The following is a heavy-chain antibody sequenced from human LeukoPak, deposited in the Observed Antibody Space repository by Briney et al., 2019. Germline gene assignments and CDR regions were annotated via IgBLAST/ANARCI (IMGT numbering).Heavy chain of an antibody. CDR2: MNPNSGNT. D-gene: IGHD1-26*01. V-gene: IGHV1-8*03. J-gene: IGHJ3*02. CDR1: GYTFTSYD. Sequence: ASVKVSCKASGYTFTSYDINWVRQATGQGLEWMGWMNPNSGNTGYAQKFQGRVTITRNTSISTAYMLLRSLRSDDTAVYYCARDSGNDAFDIWGQGTMVTVSS. CDR3: ARDSGNDAFDI.